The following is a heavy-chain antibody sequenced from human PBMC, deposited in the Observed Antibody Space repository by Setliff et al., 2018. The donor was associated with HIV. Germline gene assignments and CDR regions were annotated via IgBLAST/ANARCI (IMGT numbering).Heavy chain of an antibody. Sequence: SETLSLTCTVYGGSFSNYYTNWIRQPPGKGLEWIGELSPRGTTRSNTTLQSLITISLDTSNNQFSLKLTSLTAADTAMYYCASFFVTTVPNQDYWGQGTSVTVSS. D-gene: IGHD4-17*01. V-gene: IGHV4-34*01. J-gene: IGHJ4*02. CDR2: LSPRGTT. CDR1: GGSFSNYY. CDR3: ASFFVTTVPNQDY.